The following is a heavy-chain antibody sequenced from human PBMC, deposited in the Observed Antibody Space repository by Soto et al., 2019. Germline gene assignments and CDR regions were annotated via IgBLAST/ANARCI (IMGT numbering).Heavy chain of an antibody. V-gene: IGHV4-31*03. CDR2: IYYSGST. J-gene: IGHJ5*02. CDR3: ARDRRGYYRNWFDP. Sequence: SETLSLTCTVSGGSISSGGYYWSWIRQHPGKGLEWIGYIYYSGSTYYNPSLKSRVTISVDTSKNQFSLKLSSVTAADTAVYYCARDRRGYYRNWFDPWGQGTLVTVSS. D-gene: IGHD3-22*01. CDR1: GGSISSGGYY.